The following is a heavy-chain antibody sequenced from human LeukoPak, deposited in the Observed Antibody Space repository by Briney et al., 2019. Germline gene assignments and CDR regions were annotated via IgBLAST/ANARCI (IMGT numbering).Heavy chain of an antibody. Sequence: PSQTLSLTCTVSGGSISSGDYYWSWIRQPPGKGLEWTGYIYYSGSTYYNPSLKSRVTISVDTSKNQFSLKLSSVTAADTAVYYCARDYYDSRTLDYWGQGTLVTVSS. V-gene: IGHV4-30-4*08. CDR2: IYYSGST. CDR1: GGSISSGDYY. D-gene: IGHD3-22*01. J-gene: IGHJ4*02. CDR3: ARDYYDSRTLDY.